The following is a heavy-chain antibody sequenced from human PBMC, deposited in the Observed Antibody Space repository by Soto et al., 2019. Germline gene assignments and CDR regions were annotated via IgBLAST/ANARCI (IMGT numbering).Heavy chain of an antibody. CDR2: IVPKFGTA. D-gene: IGHD2-15*01. J-gene: IGHJ5*02. CDR1: GGTVSNYA. V-gene: IGHV1-69*06. CDR3: AREMASGYSRTWFDP. Sequence: QVQLMQSGAEVKKPESSVKVSCRASGGTVSNYAISWVRQAPGQGLEWMGGIVPKFGTANYAQRFRGRVTISADKSTDSVYMELRSLRSQDTAVYYCAREMASGYSRTWFDPWGQGTLVTVSS.